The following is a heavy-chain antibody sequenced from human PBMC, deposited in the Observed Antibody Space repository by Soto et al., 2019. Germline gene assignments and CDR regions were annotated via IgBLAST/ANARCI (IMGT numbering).Heavy chain of an antibody. CDR3: ARLSVVPAAKYGMDV. D-gene: IGHD2-2*01. V-gene: IGHV5-51*01. CDR2: IYPGDSDT. J-gene: IGHJ6*02. Sequence: PGESLKISCKGSGYSFTSYWIGWVRQMPGKGLEWMGIIYPGDSDTRYSPSFQGQVTISADKSISTAYLQWSSLKASDTAMYYCARLSVVPAAKYGMDVWGQGTTVTVSS. CDR1: GYSFTSYW.